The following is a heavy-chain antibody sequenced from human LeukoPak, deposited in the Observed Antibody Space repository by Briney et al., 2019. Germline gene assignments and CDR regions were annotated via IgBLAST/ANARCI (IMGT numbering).Heavy chain of an antibody. Sequence: GGSLRLSCAGSGFTFSNFGMHWVRQVPGKGLEWLTFIRFDGSNKYYADSVKGRFTISRDSSKNMLYLDMNNVRHEDTAVYYCAKDGRRGAWYGEFLSHFDYWGQGTLVTVSS. D-gene: IGHD3-10*01. J-gene: IGHJ4*02. CDR2: IRFDGSNK. CDR3: AKDGRRGAWYGEFLSHFDY. V-gene: IGHV3-30*02. CDR1: GFTFSNFG.